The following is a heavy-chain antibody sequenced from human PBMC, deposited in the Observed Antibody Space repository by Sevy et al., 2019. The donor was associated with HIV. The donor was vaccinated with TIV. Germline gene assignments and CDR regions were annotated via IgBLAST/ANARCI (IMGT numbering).Heavy chain of an antibody. Sequence: ASVKVSCKASGGTFSSYAISWVRQAPGQGLEWMGGLIPIFGTANYAQKFQGSVTITADESTSTAYMALSSLRSEDTAVYYCARVFGFWSGSNYWGQGTLVTVSS. CDR1: GGTFSSYA. J-gene: IGHJ4*02. D-gene: IGHD3-3*01. CDR2: LIPIFGTA. V-gene: IGHV1-69*13. CDR3: ARVFGFWSGSNY.